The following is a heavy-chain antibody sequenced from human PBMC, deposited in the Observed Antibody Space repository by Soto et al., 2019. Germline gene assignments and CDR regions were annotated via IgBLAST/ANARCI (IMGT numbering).Heavy chain of an antibody. V-gene: IGHV1-3*01. J-gene: IGHJ5*02. Sequence: QVQLVQSGAEVKKPGASVKVSCKASGYTFTSYAMHWVRQAPGQRLEWMGWINAGNGNTKYSQKFQGRVTITRDTSARKAYMELSSLRSEDTAVYYCARGMVRGVPNWFDPWGQGTLVTVSS. CDR3: ARGMVRGVPNWFDP. CDR2: INAGNGNT. CDR1: GYTFTSYA. D-gene: IGHD3-10*01.